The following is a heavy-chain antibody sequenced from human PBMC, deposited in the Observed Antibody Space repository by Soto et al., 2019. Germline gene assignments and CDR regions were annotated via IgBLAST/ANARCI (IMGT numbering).Heavy chain of an antibody. J-gene: IGHJ4*02. CDR3: ARGRYYYASSGYYNWFDY. V-gene: IGHV3-33*01. D-gene: IGHD3-22*01. Sequence: QVQLVESGGGVVQPGRSLRLSCAASGFTFSSYGMHWVRQAPGKGLEWVAVIWYDGSNKYYADSVKGRFTISRDNSKNTLYLQMNSLRAEDKAVYYCARGRYYYASSGYYNWFDYWGQGTLVTVSS. CDR1: GFTFSSYG. CDR2: IWYDGSNK.